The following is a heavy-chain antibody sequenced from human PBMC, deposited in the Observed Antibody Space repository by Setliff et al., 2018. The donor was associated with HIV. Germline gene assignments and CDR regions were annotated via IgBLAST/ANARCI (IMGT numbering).Heavy chain of an antibody. CDR3: ARANFWSGYYGY. CDR1: GGSINITNFY. J-gene: IGHJ4*02. CDR2: IYYSGTT. V-gene: IGHV4-39*07. Sequence: SETLSLTCTVSGGSINITNFYWAWIRQPPGKGLEWLGSIYYSGTTYVHPSLKSRVTISVDTSKNQFSLKLSSVTAADTAVYYCARANFWSGYYGYWGQGTLVTVSS. D-gene: IGHD3-3*01.